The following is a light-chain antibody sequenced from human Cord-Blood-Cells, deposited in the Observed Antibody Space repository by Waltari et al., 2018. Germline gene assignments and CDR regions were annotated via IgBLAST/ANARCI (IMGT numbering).Light chain of an antibody. CDR1: QGISNY. Sequence: DIQMTQSPSSLSASVGDSVTITCRASQGISNYLDWYQQKPGKVPKLLIYAASTLQSGVPSRFSGSGSGTNFTLTISSLQPEAVATCYCQKNNSAPRTFGQGTKVEIK. J-gene: IGKJ1*01. CDR3: QKNNSAPRT. V-gene: IGKV1-27*01. CDR2: AAS.